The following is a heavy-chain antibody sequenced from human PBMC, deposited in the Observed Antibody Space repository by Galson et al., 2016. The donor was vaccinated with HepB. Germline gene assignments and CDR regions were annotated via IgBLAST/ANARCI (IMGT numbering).Heavy chain of an antibody. CDR1: FTGYY. D-gene: IGHD6-13*01. CDR3: ARDAGPIAEYFQH. Sequence: FTGYYIHWVRQAPGQGLEWMGWINPNSGGINYAQKFQGRVAMTRDTSISTAYMELSRLRSDDTAVFYCARDAGPIAEYFQHWGQGTLVTVSS. J-gene: IGHJ1*01. CDR2: INPNSGGI. V-gene: IGHV1-2*02.